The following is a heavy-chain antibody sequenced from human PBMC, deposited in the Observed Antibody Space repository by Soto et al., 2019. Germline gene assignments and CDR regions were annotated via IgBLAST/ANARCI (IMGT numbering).Heavy chain of an antibody. V-gene: IGHV4-39*01. J-gene: IGHJ4*02. Sequence: QLQLQESGPGLVKPSETLSLTCSVSGGSISSRTFWWAWIRQPPGKGLEWIGDMYYSGSSYSSPSLKSRVTPSVDTSKNQLSLKLNSVTAADTAVYYCARHPRDDYYFGGSGIFDYWGQGTLVTVSS. D-gene: IGHD2-21*02. CDR1: GGSISSRTFW. CDR2: MYYSGSS. CDR3: ARHPRDDYYFGGSGIFDY.